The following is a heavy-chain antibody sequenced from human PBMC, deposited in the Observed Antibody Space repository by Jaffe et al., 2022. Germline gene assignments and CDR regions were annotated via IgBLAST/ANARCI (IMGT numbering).Heavy chain of an antibody. CDR3: ATSPGGLRPGRYAFDI. V-gene: IGHV3-66*02. Sequence: EVQLVESGGGLVQPGGSLRLSCAASGFTVSSNYMSWVRQAPGKGLEWVSVIYSGGSTYYADSVKGRFTISRDNSKNTLYLQMNSLRAEDTAVYYCATSPGGLRPGRYAFDIWGQGTMVTVSS. CDR1: GFTVSSNY. J-gene: IGHJ3*02. CDR2: IYSGGST. D-gene: IGHD4-17*01.